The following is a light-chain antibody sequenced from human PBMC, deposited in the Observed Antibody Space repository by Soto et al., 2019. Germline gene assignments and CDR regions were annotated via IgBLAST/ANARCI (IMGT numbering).Light chain of an antibody. J-gene: IGKJ2*01. CDR1: HNVSSS. V-gene: IGKV3-15*01. CDR3: QQYNNWPPYT. CDR2: GAS. Sequence: EIVMTQSPATLSVSPGDRATLSCGASHNVSSSLAWYQQKPGQAPRLLIYGASTRATGIPARFSGSGSGTEFTLTISGLLSEDFAVYFCQQYNNWPPYTFGQGTKLEIK.